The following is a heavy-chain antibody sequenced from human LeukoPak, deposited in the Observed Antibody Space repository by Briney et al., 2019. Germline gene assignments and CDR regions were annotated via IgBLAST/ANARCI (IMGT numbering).Heavy chain of an antibody. CDR2: INEDGSEK. CDR1: GFTFSNYW. CDR3: ARGGYYSAWAEDY. D-gene: IGHD3-22*01. J-gene: IGHJ4*02. Sequence: GGSLRLSCAASGFTFSNYWMGWVRQAPGRGLEWVANINEDGSEKYYVDSVKGRFTISRDNGKNSLYLQINSLRAEDMAVFYCARGGYYSAWAEDYWGQGTLVTVSS. V-gene: IGHV3-7*01.